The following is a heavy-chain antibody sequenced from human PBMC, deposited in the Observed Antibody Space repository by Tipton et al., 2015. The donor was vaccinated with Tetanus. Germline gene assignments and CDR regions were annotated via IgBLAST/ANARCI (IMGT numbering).Heavy chain of an antibody. J-gene: IGHJ3*02. D-gene: IGHD4-23*01. CDR1: GGSISSSNW. V-gene: IGHV4-4*02. CDR3: ARIPTTVVTPNDAFDI. Sequence: TLSLTCAVSGGSISSSNWWSWVRQPPGKGLEWIGEIYHSGSTNYNPSLKSRVTISVDKSKNQFSLKLSSVTAADTAVYYCARIPTTVVTPNDAFDIWGQGTMVTVSS. CDR2: IYHSGST.